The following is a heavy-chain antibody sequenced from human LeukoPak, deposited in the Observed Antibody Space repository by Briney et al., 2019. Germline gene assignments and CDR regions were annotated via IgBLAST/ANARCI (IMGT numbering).Heavy chain of an antibody. CDR2: ITGSGGST. CDR3: AKGPDGRVATANRYFDY. D-gene: IGHD5-12*01. Sequence: GGSLRLSCAASGFTFNTYAMSWVRQAPGKGLEWGSAITGSGGSTYFADSVKGRFTISRDNSKSTLYLQMNSLRAEDTAVYYCAKGPDGRVATANRYFDYWGQGTLVTVSS. J-gene: IGHJ4*02. V-gene: IGHV3-23*01. CDR1: GFTFNTYA.